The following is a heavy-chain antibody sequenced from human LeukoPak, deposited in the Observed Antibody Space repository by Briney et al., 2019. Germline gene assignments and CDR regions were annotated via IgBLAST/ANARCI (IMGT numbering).Heavy chain of an antibody. CDR1: GFTFSSYA. V-gene: IGHV3-23*01. CDR2: ISGSGGST. CDR3: AKDRAGGGGSYSGRGVPFYFDY. D-gene: IGHD1-26*01. J-gene: IGHJ4*02. Sequence: SGGSLRLSCAASGFTFSSYARSWVRQAPGKGLEWVSAISGSGGSTYYADSVKGRFIISRDNSKNTLYLQMNSLRAEDTAVYYCAKDRAGGGGSYSGRGVPFYFDYWGQGTLVTVSS.